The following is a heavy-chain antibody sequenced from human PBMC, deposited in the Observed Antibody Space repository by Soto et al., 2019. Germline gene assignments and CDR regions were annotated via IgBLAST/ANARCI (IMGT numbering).Heavy chain of an antibody. J-gene: IGHJ3*02. CDR1: GGSISSYY. V-gene: IGHV4-59*01. CDR2: IYYSGST. D-gene: IGHD4-17*01. CDR3: ARRYGYAFDI. Sequence: PSETLSLTCAVSGGSISSYYWSWIRQPPGKGLEWIGYIYYSGSTNYNPSLKSRVTISVDTSKNQFSLKLSSVTAADTAVYYCARRYGYAFDISGQGTMVTVSS.